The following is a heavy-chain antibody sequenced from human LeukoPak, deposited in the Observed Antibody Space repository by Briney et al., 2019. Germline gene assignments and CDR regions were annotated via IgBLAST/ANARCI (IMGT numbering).Heavy chain of an antibody. CDR3: ARVTLSASFDY. J-gene: IGHJ4*02. D-gene: IGHD2-15*01. CDR2: IYYSGST. V-gene: IGHV4-59*01. CDR1: GGSFSGYY. Sequence: SETLSLTCAVYGGSFSGYYWSWIRQPPGKGLEWIGYIYYSGSTNHNPSLKSRVTISVDTSKNQFSLKLSSVTAADTAVYYCARVTLSASFDYWGRGTLDTVSS.